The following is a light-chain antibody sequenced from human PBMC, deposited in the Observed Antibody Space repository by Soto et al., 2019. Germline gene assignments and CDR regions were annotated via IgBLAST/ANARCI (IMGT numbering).Light chain of an antibody. CDR3: CSYAGSSTYV. CDR2: EDY. Sequence: QSALTQPASVSGSPGQSITISCTGTSGDVGSYSLVAWYQHYPGKAPKLMIYEDYKRPSGVPTRFSGSKSGNTASLTISGLQAEDEADYYCCSYAGSSTYVFGSGTKLTVL. V-gene: IGLV2-23*01. J-gene: IGLJ1*01. CDR1: SGDVGSYSL.